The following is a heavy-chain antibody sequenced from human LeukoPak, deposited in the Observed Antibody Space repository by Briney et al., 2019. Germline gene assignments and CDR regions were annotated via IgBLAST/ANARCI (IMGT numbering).Heavy chain of an antibody. V-gene: IGHV3-30*05. CDR1: RSFFTTYG. CDR2: ISFDGSNT. Sequence: PGGSLRLSCAASRSFFTTYGIHWARQAPGKGLEWVAMISFDGSNTLYTDSVRGRFTVSRDDSKNTVYLQMNDLRGDDTAVYHCARGPQRRQRSPHYWYLDLWGRGALVIVSS. J-gene: IGHJ2*01. CDR3: ARGPQRRQRSPHYWYLDL. D-gene: IGHD5-12*01.